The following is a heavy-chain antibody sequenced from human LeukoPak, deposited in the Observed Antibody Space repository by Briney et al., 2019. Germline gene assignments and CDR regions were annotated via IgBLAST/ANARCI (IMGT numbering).Heavy chain of an antibody. J-gene: IGHJ4*02. V-gene: IGHV3-23*01. CDR1: GFTFSNYA. Sequence: PGGSLRLSCAASGFTFSNYAMTWVRQAPGKGLEWVSAISGSGGSTYYADSVKGRFTISRDNSKNTLYLQMNSLRAEDTAVYYCTTGGVRFHSYWGQGTLVTVSS. CDR3: TTGGVRFHSY. CDR2: ISGSGGST. D-gene: IGHD2-8*02.